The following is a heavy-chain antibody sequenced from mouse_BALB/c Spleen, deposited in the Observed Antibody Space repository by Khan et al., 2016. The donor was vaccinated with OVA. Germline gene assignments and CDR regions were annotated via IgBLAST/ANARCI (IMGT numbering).Heavy chain of an antibody. D-gene: IGHD1-1*01. V-gene: IGHV3-2*02. CDR1: GYSITSDYA. J-gene: IGHJ2*01. CDR2: ISYSGNT. CDR3: ARVYGGDFDY. Sequence: VQLKESGPGLVKPSQSLSLTCTVTGYSITSDYAWNWIRQFPGNKLELMGYISYSGNTNYNPSLKSRISITRDTSKNQFFLQLNSVTTEDTATYDCARVYGGDFDYGGQGTTLTVSS.